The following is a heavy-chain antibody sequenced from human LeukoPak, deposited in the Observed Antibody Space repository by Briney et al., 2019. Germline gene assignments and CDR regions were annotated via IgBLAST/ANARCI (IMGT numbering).Heavy chain of an antibody. CDR3: AKGTGTAHYYYYGMDV. D-gene: IGHD1-1*01. V-gene: IGHV3-74*03. CDR1: GFTISNYW. CDR2: IHPDGSIT. J-gene: IGHJ6*02. Sequence: GGSLRLSCVGSGFTISNYWMHWVRQAPGTGLVWVSRIHPDGSITTYADSVKGRFTISRDNAKNTLYLQMNSLRAEDTAVYYCAKGTGTAHYYYYGMDVWGQGTTVTVSS.